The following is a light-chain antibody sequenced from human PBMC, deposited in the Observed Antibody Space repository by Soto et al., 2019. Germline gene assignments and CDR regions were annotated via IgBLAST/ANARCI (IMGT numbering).Light chain of an antibody. CDR2: GAS. V-gene: IGKV3-15*01. CDR3: QQYNNWPPYT. CDR1: QSVSSN. J-gene: IGKJ2*01. Sequence: IGMTQSPATLSVSPGERAPLSCRSSQSVSSNLAWYQQKPGQAPRLLIYGASTRATGIPARFSGSGSGTEFTHTISSLQSEDVAVYYCQQYNNWPPYTFGQGTKLEIK.